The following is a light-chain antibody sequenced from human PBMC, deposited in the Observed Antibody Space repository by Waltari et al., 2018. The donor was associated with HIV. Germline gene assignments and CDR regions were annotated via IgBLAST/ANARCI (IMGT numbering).Light chain of an antibody. Sequence: QSVLTQPPSASGTPGQRVTLSCSGTSSNFGTTTVIWYQQHPGAAPKLILHGHLQLPSGVPDRFSGSKSATSASLVISDLQSDDEGTYYCEAWDDSVTGPVFGGGTKLTVL. CDR1: SSNFGTTT. V-gene: IGLV1-44*01. CDR3: EAWDDSVTGPV. J-gene: IGLJ3*02. CDR2: GHL.